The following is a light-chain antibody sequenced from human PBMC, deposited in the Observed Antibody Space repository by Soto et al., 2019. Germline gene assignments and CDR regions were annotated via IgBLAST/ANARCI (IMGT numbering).Light chain of an antibody. Sequence: QSALTQPPSASGSPGQSVTISCTGTSSDVGGYNYVSWYQQHPGKAPKLMIYEVGERPSGVPNRFSGSKSGNTASLTVSGLPAEDEADYYCSSYAGSNSWVFAGGTKLTVL. CDR1: SSDVGGYNY. V-gene: IGLV2-8*01. J-gene: IGLJ3*02. CDR2: EVG. CDR3: SSYAGSNSWV.